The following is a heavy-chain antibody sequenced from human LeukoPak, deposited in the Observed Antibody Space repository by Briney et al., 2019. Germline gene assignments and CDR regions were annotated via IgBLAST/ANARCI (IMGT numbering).Heavy chain of an antibody. V-gene: IGHV1-69*13. CDR1: GGTFSSYA. J-gene: IGHJ6*03. Sequence: GASVKVSYKASGGTFSSYAMSWVRQAPGQGLEWMGGIIPIFGTANYAQKFQGRVTITADESTSTAYMELSSLRSEDTAVYYCASSGYDILTGYYPGYYYYYYMDVWGKGTTVTVSS. D-gene: IGHD3-9*01. CDR3: ASSGYDILTGYYPGYYYYYYMDV. CDR2: IIPIFGTA.